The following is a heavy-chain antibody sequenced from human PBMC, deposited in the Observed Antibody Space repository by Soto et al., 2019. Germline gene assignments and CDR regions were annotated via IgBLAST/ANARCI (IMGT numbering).Heavy chain of an antibody. CDR3: AKEGGRDRGYNYGNTYFDY. J-gene: IGHJ4*02. V-gene: IGHV3-23*01. Sequence: VWSLRLSCAATGFTFGFNALSWVRQAPGKGLEWVSSISAGGVSTNYAVSVRGRFTISRDNSKNTLYLQMNSLSAEDTAVYYCAKEGGRDRGYNYGNTYFDYWGQGTRVTVSA. CDR1: GFTFGFNA. CDR2: ISAGGVST. D-gene: IGHD5-12*01.